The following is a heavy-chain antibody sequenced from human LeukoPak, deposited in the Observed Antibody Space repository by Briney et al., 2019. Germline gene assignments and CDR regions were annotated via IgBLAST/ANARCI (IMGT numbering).Heavy chain of an antibody. D-gene: IGHD6-25*01. Sequence: GSLRLSCAASGFTFSSYWMSWVRQAPGKGLEWIGYIHYTGSTYYNPSLRSRVTISVDTSKNQFSLRLISVTAADTAMYYCARSRGNLYFQHWGQGTLVTVSS. V-gene: IGHV4-59*01. J-gene: IGHJ1*01. CDR1: GFTFSSYW. CDR2: IHYTGST. CDR3: ARSRGNLYFQH.